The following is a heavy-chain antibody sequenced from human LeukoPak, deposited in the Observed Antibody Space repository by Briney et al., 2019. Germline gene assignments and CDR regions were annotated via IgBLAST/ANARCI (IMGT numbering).Heavy chain of an antibody. CDR1: GYTFTSYA. V-gene: IGHV1-3*03. CDR3: GRAGGDWNYWEDFDY. D-gene: IGHD1-7*01. CDR2: INAGNGNT. Sequence: ASVKVSCKASGYTFTSYAMHWVRQAPGQRLERMGWINAGNGNTKYSQEFQGRVTITRDTSASRADMELSSLRSEDMAVYYCGRAGGDWNYWEDFDYWGQGTLVTVSS. J-gene: IGHJ4*02.